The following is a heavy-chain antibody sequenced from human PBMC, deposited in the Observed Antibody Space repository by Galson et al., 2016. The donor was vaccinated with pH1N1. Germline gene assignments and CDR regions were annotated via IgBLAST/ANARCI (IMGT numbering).Heavy chain of an antibody. CDR2: IDWDDDK. V-gene: IGHV2-70*01. CDR1: GFSLSTSGMC. D-gene: IGHD4-17*01. CDR3: SRLDYGDYSGYFEY. J-gene: IGHJ4*02. Sequence: PALVTPTQTLTLTCTFSGFSLSTSGMCVSWIRQPPGKDLEWLALIDWDDDKYYSISLKTRLTISKDTSKNQVVLTMTNMDPVDTATYYCSRLDYGDYSGYFEYWGQGTLVTVSS.